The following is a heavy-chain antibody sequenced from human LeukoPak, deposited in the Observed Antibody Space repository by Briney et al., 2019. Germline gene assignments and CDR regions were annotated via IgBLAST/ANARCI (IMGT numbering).Heavy chain of an antibody. CDR2: IYYSGST. J-gene: IGHJ6*03. D-gene: IGHD6-13*01. V-gene: IGHV4-39*01. CDR3: ARADSSSWSYYYYYYMDV. CDR1: GGSISSSSYY. Sequence: SETLSLTCTVSGGSISSSSYYWDWIRQPPGKGLEWIGSIYYSGSTYYNPSLKSRVTISVDTSKNQFSLKLSSVTAADTAVYYCARADSSSWSYYYYYYMDVWGKGTTVTVSS.